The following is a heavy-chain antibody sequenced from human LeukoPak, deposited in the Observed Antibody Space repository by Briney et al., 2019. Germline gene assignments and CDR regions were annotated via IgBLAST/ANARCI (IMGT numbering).Heavy chain of an antibody. Sequence: NPSETLSLTCSVSGGSITSLYWSWVRQPPGKGLEYVGYVHQTGVTNYNPSLRGRVTVSMDTSKNQFSLKLNSVTAAAPAVYYCVRSATIAVFRYGMDVWGQGTTVTVSS. J-gene: IGHJ6*02. CDR2: VHQTGVT. D-gene: IGHD5-24*01. CDR1: GGSITSLY. CDR3: VRSATIAVFRYGMDV. V-gene: IGHV4-59*11.